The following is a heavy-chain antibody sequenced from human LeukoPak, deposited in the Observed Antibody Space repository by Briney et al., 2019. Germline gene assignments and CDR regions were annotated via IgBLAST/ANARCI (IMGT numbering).Heavy chain of an antibody. CDR3: ARVYGSGSYAAFDY. CDR2: ISSSSSTI. Sequence: GGSLRLFCAASGFTFSSYSMNWVRQAPGKGLEWVSYISSSSSTIYYADSVKGRFTIFRHNAKNSLYLQMNSLRVEDTAVYYCARVYGSGSYAAFDYWSQGTLVTVSS. CDR1: GFTFSSYS. D-gene: IGHD3-10*01. V-gene: IGHV3-48*01. J-gene: IGHJ4*02.